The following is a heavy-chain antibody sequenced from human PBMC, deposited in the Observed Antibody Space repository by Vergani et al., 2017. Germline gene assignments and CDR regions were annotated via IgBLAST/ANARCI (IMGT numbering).Heavy chain of an antibody. CDR3: ARDVGYCSGGSCRYYYYYMDV. D-gene: IGHD2-15*01. J-gene: IGHJ6*03. CDR2: ISSSSSYI. Sequence: EVQLVESGGGLVKPVGSLRLSCAASGFTFSSYSMNWVRQAPGKGLEWVSSISSSSSYIYYADSVKGRFTISSDNTKNSLYLQMNSLRAEDTAVYYCARDVGYCSGGSCRYYYYYMDVWGKGTTVTVS. V-gene: IGHV3-21*01. CDR1: GFTFSSYS.